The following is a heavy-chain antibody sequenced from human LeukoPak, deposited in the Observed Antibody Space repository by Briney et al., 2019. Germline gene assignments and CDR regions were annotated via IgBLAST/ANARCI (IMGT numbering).Heavy chain of an antibody. V-gene: IGHV3-30*18. Sequence: GRSLRLSCAASGFTFSSYGMHWVRQAPGKGLEWVAVISYDGSNKYYADSVKGRFTISRDNSKNTLYLQMNSLRAEDTAVYYRAKGTRYYYDSSGYTPEYFDYWGQGTLVTVSS. D-gene: IGHD3-22*01. CDR1: GFTFSSYG. CDR2: ISYDGSNK. CDR3: AKGTRYYYDSSGYTPEYFDY. J-gene: IGHJ4*02.